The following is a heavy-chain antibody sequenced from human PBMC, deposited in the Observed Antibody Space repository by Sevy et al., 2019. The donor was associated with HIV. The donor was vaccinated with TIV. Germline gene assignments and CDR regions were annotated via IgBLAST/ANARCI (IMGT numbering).Heavy chain of an antibody. CDR3: AHLQTGRAVAAAFDY. CDR1: GYTLTELS. V-gene: IGHV1-24*01. D-gene: IGHD6-19*01. Sequence: ASVKVSCKVSGYTLTELSMHWVRQAPGKGLEWMEGFDPEDGETIYAQKFQGRVTMTEDTSTDTAYMELSSLRSEDTAVCYCAHLQTGRAVAAAFDYWGQGTLVTVSS. J-gene: IGHJ4*02. CDR2: FDPEDGET.